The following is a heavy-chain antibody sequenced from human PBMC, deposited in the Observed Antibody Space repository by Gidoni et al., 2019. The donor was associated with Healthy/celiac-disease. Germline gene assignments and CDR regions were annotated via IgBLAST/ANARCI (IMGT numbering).Heavy chain of an antibody. CDR1: GFTFSSYA. V-gene: IGHV3-23*01. Sequence: EVQLLESGGGLVQPGWSLRLSCAASGFTFSSYAMSWVRQAPGKGLEWVSAISGSGGSTYYADSVKGRFTISRDNSKNTLYLQMNSLRAEDTAVYYCAKGRGNLPGFFDYWGQGTLVTVSS. D-gene: IGHD3-10*01. CDR2: ISGSGGST. CDR3: AKGRGNLPGFFDY. J-gene: IGHJ4*02.